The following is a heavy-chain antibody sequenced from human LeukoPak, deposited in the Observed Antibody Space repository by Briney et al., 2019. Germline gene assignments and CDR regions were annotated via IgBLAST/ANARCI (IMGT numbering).Heavy chain of an antibody. Sequence: PSETLSLTCTVSGGSISSNNYYWGWIRQPPGKGLEWIENIYYSGSTYYNPSLKSRVSISVDTSKNQFSLKLSSVTAADTAVYYCQSRFLEWLLDYWGQGTLVTVSS. CDR3: QSRFLEWLLDY. D-gene: IGHD3-3*01. CDR2: IYYSGST. CDR1: GGSISSNNYY. V-gene: IGHV4-39*01. J-gene: IGHJ4*02.